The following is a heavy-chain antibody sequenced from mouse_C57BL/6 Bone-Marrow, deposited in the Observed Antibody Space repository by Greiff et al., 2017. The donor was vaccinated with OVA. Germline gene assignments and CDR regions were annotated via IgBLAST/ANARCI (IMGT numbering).Heavy chain of an antibody. D-gene: IGHD4-1*01. J-gene: IGHJ2*01. CDR2: NDPSDSYT. CDR3: ARDWDYFDY. CDR1: GYTFTSYW. V-gene: IGHV1-50*01. Sequence: VQLQQPGAELVKPGASVKLSCKASGYTFTSYWMQWVKQRPGQGLEWIGENDPSDSYTNYNQKFKGKATLTVDTSSSTAYMQLSSLTSEDSAVYYCARDWDYFDYWGQGTTLTVSS.